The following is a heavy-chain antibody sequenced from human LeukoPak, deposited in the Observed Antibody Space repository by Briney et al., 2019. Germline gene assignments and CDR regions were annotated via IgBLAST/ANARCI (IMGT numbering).Heavy chain of an antibody. CDR3: AKHSSGWYEFDY. CDR1: GGSISSYY. J-gene: IGHJ4*02. V-gene: IGHV4-59*01. Sequence: SETLSLTCTVSGGSISSYYWSWIRQPPGKGLEWIGDISYSGSTNYNPSLKGRVTISVDTSKNQFSLKLSSVTAADTAVYYCAKHSSGWYEFDYWGQGTLVTVSS. D-gene: IGHD6-19*01. CDR2: ISYSGST.